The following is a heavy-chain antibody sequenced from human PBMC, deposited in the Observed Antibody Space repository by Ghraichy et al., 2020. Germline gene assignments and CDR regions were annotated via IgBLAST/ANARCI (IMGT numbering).Heavy chain of an antibody. Sequence: SETLSLTCAVYGGSFSGYYWSWIRQPPGKGLEWIGEINHSGSTNYNPSLKSRVTISVDTSKNQFSLKLSSVTAADTAVYYCAQESYSSGWYNKGKRLTRKYYFDYWGQGTLVTVSS. J-gene: IGHJ4*02. CDR1: GGSFSGYY. CDR3: AQESYSSGWYNKGKRLTRKYYFDY. CDR2: INHSGST. V-gene: IGHV4-34*01. D-gene: IGHD6-19*01.